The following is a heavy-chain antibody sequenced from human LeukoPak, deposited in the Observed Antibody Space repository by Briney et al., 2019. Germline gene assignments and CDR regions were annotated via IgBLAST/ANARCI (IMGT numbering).Heavy chain of an antibody. J-gene: IGHJ4*02. Sequence: SETLSLTCTVSGGSISNNFWSWIRQPAGKGLEWIGRIHTSGSTNYNPSLKSRVTISVDTSKNQFSLKLSSVTAADTAVYYCARSGWYGDFDYWGQGTLVTVSS. CDR3: ARSGWYGDFDY. CDR1: GGSISNNF. CDR2: IHTSGST. D-gene: IGHD4-17*01. V-gene: IGHV4-4*07.